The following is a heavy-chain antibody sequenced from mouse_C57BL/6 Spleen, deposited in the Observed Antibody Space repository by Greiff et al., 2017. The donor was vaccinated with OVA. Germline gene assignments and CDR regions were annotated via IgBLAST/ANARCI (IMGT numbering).Heavy chain of an antibody. D-gene: IGHD1-1*01. CDR1: GYTFTSYW. CDR3: AKRTTVVGFDY. Sequence: VKLMESGTELVKPGASVKLSCKASGYTFTSYWMYWVKQRPGQGLEWIGNINTSNGGTNYNEKFKSKVTLSVDKATTTAYMQLSSLTSEDSAVYYCAKRTTVVGFDYWGQGTTLTVSS. CDR2: INTSNGGT. V-gene: IGHV1-53*01. J-gene: IGHJ2*01.